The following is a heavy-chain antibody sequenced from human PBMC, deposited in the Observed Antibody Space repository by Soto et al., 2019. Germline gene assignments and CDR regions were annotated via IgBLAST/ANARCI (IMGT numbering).Heavy chain of an antibody. CDR1: GYTFTSYA. V-gene: IGHV1-3*01. CDR3: ARGDYYDIHDY. D-gene: IGHD3-22*01. Sequence: QVQLVQSGAEVKKPGASVKVSCKASGYTFTSYAIHWVRQAPGQRLEWMGWINAGNGNTKYSQKFQGRVTITRDTSASTAYMDLSSMRSEYTAVYYCARGDYYDIHDYWGQGTLVTVSS. CDR2: INAGNGNT. J-gene: IGHJ4*02.